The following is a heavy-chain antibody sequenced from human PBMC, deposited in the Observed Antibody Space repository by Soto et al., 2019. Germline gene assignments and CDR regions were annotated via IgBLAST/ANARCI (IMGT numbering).Heavy chain of an antibody. Sequence: PGGSLRLSCAASGFTFDDYAMHWVRQAPGKGLEWVSGISWNSGSIGYADSVKGRFTISRDNAKNSLYLQMNSLRAEDTALYYCATSYSGYDLEYFDYWGQGTLVTVSS. CDR3: ATSYSGYDLEYFDY. CDR2: ISWNSGSI. CDR1: GFTFDDYA. J-gene: IGHJ4*02. D-gene: IGHD5-12*01. V-gene: IGHV3-9*01.